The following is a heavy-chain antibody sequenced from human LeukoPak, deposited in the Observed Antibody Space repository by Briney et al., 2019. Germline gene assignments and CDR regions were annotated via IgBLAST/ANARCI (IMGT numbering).Heavy chain of an antibody. Sequence: SETLSLTCTVSGGSISSHYWSWIRQPPGKGLEWIGYIYYSGSTNYNPSLKSRVTISVDTSKNQFSLKLSSVTAADTAVYYCASSGSSSWYLNWFDPWGQGTLVTVSS. J-gene: IGHJ5*02. V-gene: IGHV4-59*11. CDR3: ASSGSSSWYLNWFDP. CDR2: IYYSGST. D-gene: IGHD6-13*01. CDR1: GGSISSHY.